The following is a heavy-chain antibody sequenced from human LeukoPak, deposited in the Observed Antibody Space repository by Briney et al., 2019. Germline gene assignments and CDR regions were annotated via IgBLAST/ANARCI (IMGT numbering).Heavy chain of an antibody. V-gene: IGHV3-74*01. Sequence: GGSLRLSCEASGFTFSRYWMYWVRQAPGKGLEWVSRIKSDGTFISYAESVRGRFTISRDNAKNTLFLEMNSLRVDDTAIYYCARDAEDSSGRTFDYWGRGTLVTVSS. CDR2: IKSDGTFI. D-gene: IGHD3-22*01. J-gene: IGHJ4*02. CDR3: ARDAEDSSGRTFDY. CDR1: GFTFSRYW.